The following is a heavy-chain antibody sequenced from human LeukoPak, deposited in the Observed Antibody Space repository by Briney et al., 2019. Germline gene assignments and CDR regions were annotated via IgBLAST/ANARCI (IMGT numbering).Heavy chain of an antibody. D-gene: IGHD5-24*01. V-gene: IGHV3-53*01. CDR2: IYIGGNT. Sequence: GGSLRLSCAAPEFTVSSSYMSWVRQAPGKGLEWVSVIYIGGNTYYAESVKGRFTISRDNSENTLYLQLNSLRAEDTAVYYCVRGDGYNFFDYWGQGTLVTVSS. CDR3: VRGDGYNFFDY. CDR1: EFTVSSSY. J-gene: IGHJ4*02.